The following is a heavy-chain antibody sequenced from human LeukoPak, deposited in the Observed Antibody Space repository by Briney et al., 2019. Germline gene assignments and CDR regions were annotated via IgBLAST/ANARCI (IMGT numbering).Heavy chain of an antibody. Sequence: SVKVSCKASGGTFRSFAISWVRQAPGQGLEWMGGIIPIFRTANYAQKFQGRVTITADESTSTAYMELSSLRSGDTAVYYCARALRYYSDSSGYAFDYWGQGTLVTVSS. CDR1: GGTFRSFA. D-gene: IGHD3-22*01. CDR2: IIPIFRTA. J-gene: IGHJ4*02. V-gene: IGHV1-69*01. CDR3: ARALRYYSDSSGYAFDY.